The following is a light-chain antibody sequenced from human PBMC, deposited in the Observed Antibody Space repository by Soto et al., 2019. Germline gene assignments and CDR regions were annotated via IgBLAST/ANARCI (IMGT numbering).Light chain of an antibody. J-gene: IGLJ1*01. CDR3: SSYTSSSTLEV. CDR1: SSDFGSYNY. Sequence: QSVLTQPASVSGSPGQSITISCTGTSSDFGSYNYVSWYQHHPGKAPKLMIYDVSNRPSGVSNRFSGSKSGNTASLTISGLQAEDEADYYCSSYTSSSTLEVFGTGTKVTV. CDR2: DVS. V-gene: IGLV2-14*03.